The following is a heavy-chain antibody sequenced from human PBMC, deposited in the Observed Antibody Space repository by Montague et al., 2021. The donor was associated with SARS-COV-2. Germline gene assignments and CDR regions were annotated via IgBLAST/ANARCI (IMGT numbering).Heavy chain of an antibody. V-gene: IGHV4-59*13. CDR3: VRDSWGQSGSTWRSYGMDV. J-gene: IGHJ6*02. CDR2: VYNSAST. Sequence: SETLSLTCTVSGGSIRSDYWTWIRQPPGKGLEWIGYVYNSASTNYNFALQSRVTISLDTTTMQFSLHLTSVTAADTAVYYCVRDSWGQSGSTWRSYGMDVWGRGTTVTVSS. D-gene: IGHD6-13*01. CDR1: GGSIRSDY.